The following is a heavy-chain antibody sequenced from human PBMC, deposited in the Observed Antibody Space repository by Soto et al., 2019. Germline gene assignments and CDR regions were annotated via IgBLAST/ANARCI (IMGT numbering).Heavy chain of an antibody. CDR3: ARSLGTVTANLFGY. V-gene: IGHV4-59*01. Sequence: PSETLSLTCAVYGGSFSGYYWSWIRQSPEKGLEWIGYVYYTGSTNYNPSLKSRVAISVDTSKNQFSLKLSFVTAADTAVYYCARSLGTVTANLFGYWGRGILVTVSS. CDR2: VYYTGST. D-gene: IGHD4-17*01. CDR1: GGSFSGYY. J-gene: IGHJ4*02.